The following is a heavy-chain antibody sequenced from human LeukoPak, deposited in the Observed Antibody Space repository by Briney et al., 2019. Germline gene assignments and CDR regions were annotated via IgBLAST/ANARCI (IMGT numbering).Heavy chain of an antibody. J-gene: IGHJ4*02. CDR1: GFXFDDYG. D-gene: IGHD3-16*01. CDR2: ISYDGSNK. V-gene: IGHV3-30*18. CDR3: AKTLWGPRSCPDY. Sequence: GGSLRLSCAASGFXFDDYGISWVRQAPGKGLEWVAVISYDGSNKNYVDSVKGRFTISRDNSKNTLYLQMNSLRVEDTAVYYCAKTLWGPRSCPDYWGQGTLVTVSS.